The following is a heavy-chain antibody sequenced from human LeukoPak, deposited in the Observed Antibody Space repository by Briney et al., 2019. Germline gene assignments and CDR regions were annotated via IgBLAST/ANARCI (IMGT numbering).Heavy chain of an antibody. CDR3: ARELGGGGLHYFDY. V-gene: IGHV3-53*01. Sequence: GGSLRLSCAGSGFTFSINFMSWVRQAPGKGLEWVSTLYHDAFGSTTYYADSVTSRFTISRDNSQNTLFLQMSSLTAEDTAMYYCARELGGGGLHYFDYWGRGTLVTVSS. CDR2: LYHDAFGSTT. D-gene: IGHD3-16*01. J-gene: IGHJ4*02. CDR1: GFTFSINF.